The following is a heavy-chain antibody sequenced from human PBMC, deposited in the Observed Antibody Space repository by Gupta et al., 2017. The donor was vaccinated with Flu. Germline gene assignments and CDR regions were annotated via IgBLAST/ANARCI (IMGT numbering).Heavy chain of an antibody. D-gene: IGHD3-10*01. V-gene: IGHV3-33*01. J-gene: IGHJ3*02. CDR3: VRERGPFDGFDI. CDR2: VWSNGNNK. CDR1: TLSTFG. Sequence: TLSTFGMHWGRQAPGKGLEWVAVVWSNGNNKYYADSVRGRLTISRDNSNNMLYLQMNSLRVEDTAVYYCVRERGPFDGFDIWGQGTMVTVSS.